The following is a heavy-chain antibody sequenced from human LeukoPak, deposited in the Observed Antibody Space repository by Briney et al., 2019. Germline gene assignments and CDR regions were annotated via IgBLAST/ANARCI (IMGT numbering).Heavy chain of an antibody. J-gene: IGHJ4*02. D-gene: IGHD6-19*01. CDR1: GFTFKNNW. Sequence: GGSLRLSCAASGFTFKNNWISWVRQAPGKGLEWVSQISASETSIKYADSVRGRFTISRDNVKNSVYLQMNSLRAEDTAIYYCVRDNLENQWLERSYWGQGTLVTVSS. CDR2: ISASETSI. CDR3: VRDNLENQWLERSY. V-gene: IGHV3-48*01.